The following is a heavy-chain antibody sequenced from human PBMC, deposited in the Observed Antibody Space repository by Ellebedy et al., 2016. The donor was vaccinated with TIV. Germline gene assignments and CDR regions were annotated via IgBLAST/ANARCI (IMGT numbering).Heavy chain of an antibody. CDR3: ARGLRSAYHSGLDY. CDR2: ISYNSVTT. CDR1: GFTFSDYA. D-gene: IGHD3-3*01. J-gene: IGHJ4*02. V-gene: IGHV3-23*01. Sequence: GESLKISCAASGFTFSDYAMTWVRQAPGKGLEWVAAISYNSVTTYHADSVTGRFTIYRDNFKNTLYLQMSSLRVEDTAVYYCARGLRSAYHSGLDYWGQGALVTVSS.